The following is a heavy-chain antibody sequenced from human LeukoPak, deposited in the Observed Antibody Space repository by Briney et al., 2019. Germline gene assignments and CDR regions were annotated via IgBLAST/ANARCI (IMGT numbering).Heavy chain of an antibody. V-gene: IGHV3-9*03. CDR1: GFTFDDYA. Sequence: PGGSLRLSCAASGFTFDDYAMHWVRQAPGKGLEWVSGISWNSGSIGYADSVKGRFTISRDNAKNALYLQMSSLRAEDMALYYCAKVSGHYYFDYWGQGTLVTVSS. CDR3: AKVSGHYYFDY. CDR2: ISWNSGSI. J-gene: IGHJ4*02. D-gene: IGHD6-25*01.